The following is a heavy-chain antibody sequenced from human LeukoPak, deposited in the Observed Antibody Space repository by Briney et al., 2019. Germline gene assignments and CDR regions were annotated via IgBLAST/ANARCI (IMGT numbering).Heavy chain of an antibody. D-gene: IGHD5-12*01. CDR1: GFTFSSYS. J-gene: IGHJ3*02. CDR3: ARRDGATGAFDI. CDR2: ISSSSSYI. V-gene: IGHV3-21*01. Sequence: PGGFLRLSCAASGFTFSSYSMNWVRQAPGRGLEWVSSISSSSSYIYYADSVKGRFTISRDNAKNSLYLQMNSLRAEDTAVYYCARRDGATGAFDIWGQGTMVTVSS.